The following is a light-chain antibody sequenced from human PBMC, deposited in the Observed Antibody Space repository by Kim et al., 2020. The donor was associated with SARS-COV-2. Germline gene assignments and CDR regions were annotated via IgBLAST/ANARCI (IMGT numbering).Light chain of an antibody. J-gene: IGLJ3*02. V-gene: IGLV6-57*03. CDR1: SGSIASNY. Sequence: KTVTISCTRSSGSIASNYVQWYQQRPGSAPTTVIYEDNQRPSGVPDRFSGSIDSSSNSASLTISGLKTEDEDDYYCQSYDSSIPWVFGGGTQLTVL. CDR3: QSYDSSIPWV. CDR2: EDN.